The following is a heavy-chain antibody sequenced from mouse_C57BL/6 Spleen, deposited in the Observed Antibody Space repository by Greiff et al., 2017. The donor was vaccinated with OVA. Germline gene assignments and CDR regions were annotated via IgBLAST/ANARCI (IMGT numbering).Heavy chain of an antibody. CDR1: GFTFSDYG. J-gene: IGHJ3*01. D-gene: IGHD1-1*01. CDR3: ARSPGSSPAWFAY. Sequence: EVQLVESGGGLVKPGGSLKLSCAASGFTFSDYGMHWVRQAPEKGLEWVAYISSGSSTIYYADTVKGRFTISRDNAKNTLFLQMTSLRSEDTAMYYCARSPGSSPAWFAYWGQGTLVTVSA. CDR2: ISSGSSTI. V-gene: IGHV5-17*01.